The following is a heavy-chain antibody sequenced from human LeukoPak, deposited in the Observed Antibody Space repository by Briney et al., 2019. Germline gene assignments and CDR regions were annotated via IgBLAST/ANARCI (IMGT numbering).Heavy chain of an antibody. Sequence: PGGSLRLSCAASGFTLYSYEMNWVRQAPGKGLEWVSSISSSSSYIYYADSVKGRFTISRDNAKNSLYLQMNSLRAEDTAVYYCARDDYGDLVGLDYWGQGTLVTVSS. V-gene: IGHV3-21*01. CDR1: GFTLYSYE. J-gene: IGHJ4*02. D-gene: IGHD4-17*01. CDR3: ARDDYGDLVGLDY. CDR2: ISSSSSYI.